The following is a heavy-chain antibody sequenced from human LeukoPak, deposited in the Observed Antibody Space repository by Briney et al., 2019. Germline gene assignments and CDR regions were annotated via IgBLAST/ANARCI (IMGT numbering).Heavy chain of an antibody. CDR2: IRWSGSTI. J-gene: IGHJ4*02. CDR1: GFTFGDFD. V-gene: IGHV3-9*01. D-gene: IGHD3-3*01. CDR3: VRSEWAGLKSPFDF. Sequence: GGSLRLSCAASGFTFGDFDMSWVRQRPGKGLEWVSYIRWSGSTITYADSVKGRFTISRDNAKNSLYMKMDRLGPEDTAVYFCVRSEWAGLKSPFDFWGRGTLVTVS.